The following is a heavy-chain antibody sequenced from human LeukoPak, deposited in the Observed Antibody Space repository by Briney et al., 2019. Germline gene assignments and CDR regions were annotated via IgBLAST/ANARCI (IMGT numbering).Heavy chain of an antibody. D-gene: IGHD1-26*01. J-gene: IGHJ6*02. V-gene: IGHV3-23*01. CDR1: GFSFSGYA. CDR3: AKEVVLGETNYFYYGMDV. Sequence: GGSLRLSCAASGFSFSGYAMSWVRQAPGQGLEWVPAISGSAARAHYAESVRGRFTISRDNSQNTLHLQMNSLRAEDTAVYYCAKEVVLGETNYFYYGMDVWGQGTTVTVSS. CDR2: ISGSAARA.